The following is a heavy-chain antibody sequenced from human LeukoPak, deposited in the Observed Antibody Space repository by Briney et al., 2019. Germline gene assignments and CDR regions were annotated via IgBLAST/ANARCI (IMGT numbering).Heavy chain of an antibody. CDR2: INPSGGST. J-gene: IGHJ4*02. CDR1: GYSFTSYY. V-gene: IGHV1-46*01. D-gene: IGHD4-17*01. Sequence: ASVKVSCKASGYSFTSYYMHWVRQAPGQGLEWMGIINPSGGSTNYVQNFQGRVTMTRDTSTSTIYMELSSLRSDDTAVYYCARGDLRNGDPTAGLLDYWGQGTLVTVSS. CDR3: ARGDLRNGDPTAGLLDY.